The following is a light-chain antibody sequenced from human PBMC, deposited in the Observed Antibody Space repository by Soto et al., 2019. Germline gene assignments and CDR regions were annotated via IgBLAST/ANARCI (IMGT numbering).Light chain of an antibody. J-gene: IGKJ2*01. CDR1: QSVSSN. CDR2: AAS. CDR3: QEYNNWPSYT. V-gene: IGKV3-15*01. Sequence: EIVMTQSPATLSVSPGERATLSCRASQSVSSNLAWYQQKPGQAPRLLIYAASTRATGIPARFSGSESGSGCGTEFTLPISSLQSEDFAVYYCQEYNNWPSYTFGQGTKLEIK.